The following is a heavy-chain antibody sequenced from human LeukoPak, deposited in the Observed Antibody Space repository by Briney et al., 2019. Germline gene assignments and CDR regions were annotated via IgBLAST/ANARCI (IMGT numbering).Heavy chain of an antibody. CDR1: GYTFTGYY. D-gene: IGHD2-2*01. J-gene: IGHJ6*02. CDR2: IIPILGIA. Sequence: SVKVSCKASGYTFTGYYMHWVRQAPGQGLEWMGRIIPILGIANYAQKFQGRVTITADKSTSTAYMELSSLRSEDTAVYYCARYCSSTSCSKYGMDVWGQGTTVTVSS. V-gene: IGHV1-69*02. CDR3: ARYCSSTSCSKYGMDV.